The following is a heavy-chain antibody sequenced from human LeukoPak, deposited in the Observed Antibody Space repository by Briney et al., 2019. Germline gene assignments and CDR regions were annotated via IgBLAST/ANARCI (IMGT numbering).Heavy chain of an antibody. J-gene: IGHJ4*02. D-gene: IGHD1-26*01. CDR3: ARGAIAGANFDY. Sequence: PGGSLRLSCVDSGFTFSRFWLHWVRQAAGKGLVWVSHITTDGSSTSYADSVKGRFTISRDNAKNTLYLQMNSLRAEDTAMYYCARGAIAGANFDYWGQGALVTVSS. CDR1: GFTFSRFW. V-gene: IGHV3-74*01. CDR2: ITTDGSST.